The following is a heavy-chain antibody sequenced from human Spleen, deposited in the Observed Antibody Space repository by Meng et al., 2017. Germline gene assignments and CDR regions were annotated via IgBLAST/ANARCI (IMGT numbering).Heavy chain of an antibody. J-gene: IGHJ6*01. D-gene: IGHD3-3*01. CDR1: GFTFSDYY. V-gene: IGHV3-74*01. CDR3: ARTPSDFWSGYRYYYYGMDV. Sequence: GESLKISCAASGFTFSDYYMSWIRQAPGKGLVWVSRINGDGSITGYADSVKGRFTISRDNAKNSLYLQMNSLRAEDTAVYYCARTPSDFWSGYRYYYYGMDVWGQGTTVTGSS. CDR2: INGDGSIT.